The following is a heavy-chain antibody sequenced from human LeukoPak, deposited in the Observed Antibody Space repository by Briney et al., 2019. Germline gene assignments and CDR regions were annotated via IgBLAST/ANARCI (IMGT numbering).Heavy chain of an antibody. J-gene: IGHJ4*02. V-gene: IGHV1-24*01. Sequence: ASVKVSCKVSGYTLTELSMHWVRQAPGKGPEWMGGFDPEDGETIYAQKFQGRVTMTEDTSTDTAYMELSSLRSEDTAVYYCATAEVLPAMIVVAPNYWGQGTLVTVSS. CDR3: ATAEVLPAMIVVAPNY. CDR2: FDPEDGET. D-gene: IGHD3-22*01. CDR1: GYTLTELS.